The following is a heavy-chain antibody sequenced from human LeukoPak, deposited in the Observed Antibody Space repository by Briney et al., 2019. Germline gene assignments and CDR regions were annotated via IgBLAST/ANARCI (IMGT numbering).Heavy chain of an antibody. D-gene: IGHD3-22*01. CDR3: VRDRSSGRKLDY. V-gene: IGHV4-34*01. J-gene: IGHJ4*02. Sequence: PSETLSLTCAVYGGSFSGYYWSWIHQPPGMGLEWIGEINHSGSTNYNPSLKSRVTISVDTSKNQFSLKLSSVTAADTAVYYCVRDRSSGRKLDYWGQGTLVTVSS. CDR1: GGSFSGYY. CDR2: INHSGST.